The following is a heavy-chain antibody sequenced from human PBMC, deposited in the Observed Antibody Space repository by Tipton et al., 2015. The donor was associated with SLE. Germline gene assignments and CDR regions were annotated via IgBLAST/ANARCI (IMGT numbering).Heavy chain of an antibody. J-gene: IGHJ4*02. CDR3: ARDIGYLEWSPGAPFDY. D-gene: IGHD3-3*01. Sequence: SLRLSCAASGFTFSSYAMHWVRQAPGKGLEWVAKINQQGSEIYYVDSVKGRFTISRDNAKNSLFLQMNSLRVDDTGVYYCARDIGYLEWSPGAPFDYWGQGNLVTVSS. CDR2: INQQGSEI. V-gene: IGHV3-7*01. CDR1: GFTFSSYA.